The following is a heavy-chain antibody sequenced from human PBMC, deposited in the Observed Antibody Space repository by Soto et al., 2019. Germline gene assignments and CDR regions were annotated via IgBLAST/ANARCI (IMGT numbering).Heavy chain of an antibody. Sequence: GGSLRLSCAASGFTFGSLAMSWVRQAPGKGLEWVSSISGSGGSTNYADSVKGRFTISRDNSKNTLYLQMNSLRAEDTAVYYCARGLIAVAGLEGSNWFDPWGQGTLVTVSS. CDR3: ARGLIAVAGLEGSNWFDP. V-gene: IGHV3-23*01. J-gene: IGHJ5*02. CDR1: GFTFGSLA. CDR2: ISGSGGST. D-gene: IGHD6-19*01.